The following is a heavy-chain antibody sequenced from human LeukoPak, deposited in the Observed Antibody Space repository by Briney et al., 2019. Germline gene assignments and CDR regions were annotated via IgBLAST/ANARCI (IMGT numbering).Heavy chain of an antibody. J-gene: IGHJ3*02. CDR1: GGSFSGYY. V-gene: IGHV4-34*01. D-gene: IGHD5-18*01. Sequence: PSETLSLTCAVYGGSFSGYYWSWIRQPPGKGLEWIGEINHSGSTNYNPSLKSRVTISVDTSKNQFSLKLSSVTAADTAVYYCARVGGYSYGYIDIWGQGTMVTVSS. CDR2: INHSGST. CDR3: ARVGGYSYGYIDI.